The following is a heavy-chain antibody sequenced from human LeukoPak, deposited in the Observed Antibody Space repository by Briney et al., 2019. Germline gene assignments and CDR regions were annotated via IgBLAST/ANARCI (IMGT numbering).Heavy chain of an antibody. V-gene: IGHV3-30*02. J-gene: IGHJ6*03. CDR3: AKGSKEVLFTRDHYMDV. CDR2: IRYDGSNK. Sequence: GGSLRLSCAASGFTFSSYAMHWVRQAPGKGLEWVTFIRYDGSNKYYADSVKGRFAISRDNSKNTLYLQMNSLRAEDTAVYYCAKGSKEVLFTRDHYMDVWGKGTTVTISS. CDR1: GFTFSSYA. D-gene: IGHD3-3*01.